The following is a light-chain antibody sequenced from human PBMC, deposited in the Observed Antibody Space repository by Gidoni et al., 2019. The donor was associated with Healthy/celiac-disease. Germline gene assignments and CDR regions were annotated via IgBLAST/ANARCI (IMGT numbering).Light chain of an antibody. CDR3: QQSYSTPPF. V-gene: IGKV1-39*01. Sequence: DIQRTQSPSSLSASVGVRVTITCRASQSISSYLNWYQQNPVKAPKLLIYAASSLQSGVPSRFSGSGSGTDFTLTISRLQPEDFATYYCQQSYSTPPFFGGGTKVEIK. CDR2: AAS. J-gene: IGKJ4*01. CDR1: QSISSY.